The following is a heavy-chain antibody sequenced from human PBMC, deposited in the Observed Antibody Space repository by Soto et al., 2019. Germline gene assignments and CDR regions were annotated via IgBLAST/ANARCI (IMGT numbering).Heavy chain of an antibody. J-gene: IGHJ4*02. CDR1: GDSVSSNNAA. CDR2: TYYRSRWYN. Sequence: SQTLSLTCAISGDSVSSNNAAWNWIRQSPSRGLEWLGRTYYRSRWYNDYAVSVKSRIIINPDTSKNQFSLQVNSVTFEGTAVYYCTSAPPPYWGNFGYWGQGILVTVSS. V-gene: IGHV6-1*01. D-gene: IGHD7-27*01. CDR3: TSAPPPYWGNFGY.